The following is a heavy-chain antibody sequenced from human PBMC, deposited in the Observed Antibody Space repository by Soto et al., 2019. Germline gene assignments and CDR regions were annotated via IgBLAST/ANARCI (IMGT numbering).Heavy chain of an antibody. V-gene: IGHV1-69*01. D-gene: IGHD3-10*01. CDR3: ARVLYYGSGSYSPYGMDV. Sequence: QVQLVQSGAEVKKPGSSVKVSCTTSGVSFNNNGIGWVRQSPGHGLEWMGGVSPPFRTSNYARKFQGRIPITADASTGTVNMELSSLTSEDTAQYYCARVLYYGSGSYSPYGMDVWGQGTTVTVSS. CDR2: VSPPFRTS. CDR1: GVSFNNNG. J-gene: IGHJ6*02.